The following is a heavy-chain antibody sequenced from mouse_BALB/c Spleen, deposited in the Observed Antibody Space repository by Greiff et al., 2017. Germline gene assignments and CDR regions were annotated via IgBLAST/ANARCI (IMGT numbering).Heavy chain of an antibody. CDR1: GYTFTSYW. D-gene: IGHD4-1*01. CDR2: IYPGDGDT. V-gene: IGHV1-87*01. Sequence: QVQLQQSGAELARPGASVKLSCKASGYTFTSYWMQWVKQRPGQGLEWIGAIYPGDGDTRYTQKFKGKATLTADKSSSTAYMQLSSLVSEDSAVYYCARHWDWAYWGQGTLVTVSA. J-gene: IGHJ3*01. CDR3: ARHWDWAY.